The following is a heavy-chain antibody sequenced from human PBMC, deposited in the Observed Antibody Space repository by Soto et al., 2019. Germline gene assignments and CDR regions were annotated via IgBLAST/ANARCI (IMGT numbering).Heavy chain of an antibody. V-gene: IGHV4-31*03. J-gene: IGHJ6*04. CDR2: IYYSGRI. CDR1: GASINRGDTDY. Sequence: KTSETLSLTCSVSGASINRGDTDYWNWIRQHPVKGLEWIGYIYYSGRIYYNPSLESRVTISVDTSKNQFSLKLTSVTAADTAVYYCAHSLRSFYFFGQDVWGKGTTVTFPS. CDR3: AHSLRSFYFFGQDV. D-gene: IGHD3-16*01.